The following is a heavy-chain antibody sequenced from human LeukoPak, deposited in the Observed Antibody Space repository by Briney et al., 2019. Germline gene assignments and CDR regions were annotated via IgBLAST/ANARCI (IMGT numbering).Heavy chain of an antibody. Sequence: GGSLRLSCAASGFTVSSNYMSWVRQAPGKGLEWVSVIYSGDITYYADAVKGRFTISRDNSKNTLYLQMNSLRADDTAVYYCARRNWNDGGYFDYWGQGALVTVSS. CDR2: IYSGDIT. J-gene: IGHJ4*02. D-gene: IGHD1-1*01. CDR3: ARRNWNDGGYFDY. CDR1: GFTVSSNY. V-gene: IGHV3-53*01.